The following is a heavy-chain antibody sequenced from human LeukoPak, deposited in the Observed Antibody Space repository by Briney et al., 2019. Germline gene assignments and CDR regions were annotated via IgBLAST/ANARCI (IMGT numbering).Heavy chain of an antibody. CDR3: ARDQPYIDV. CDR1: GYSISSGYY. J-gene: IGHJ6*03. V-gene: IGHV4-38-2*02. CDR2: IYHSGST. Sequence: SETLSLTCTVSGYSISSGYYWGWIRQPPGKGLEWIGIIYHSGSTYYNPSLKSRVTLSVDTSKNQFSLKLNSVTAADTAVYYCARDQPYIDVWGKGTTVTVSS.